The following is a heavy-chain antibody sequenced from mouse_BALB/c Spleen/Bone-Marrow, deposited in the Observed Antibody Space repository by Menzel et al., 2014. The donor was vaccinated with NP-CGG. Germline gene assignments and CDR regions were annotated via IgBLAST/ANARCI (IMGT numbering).Heavy chain of an antibody. CDR3: ASYYYGSSLFAY. CDR1: GFNIQDTY. D-gene: IGHD1-1*01. V-gene: IGHV14-3*02. J-gene: IGHJ3*01. Sequence: EVQLQQSGAELVKPGASVKLSCTASGFNIQDTYLPWVKQRPEQGLEWIGRIDPANGNTKYDRRFQGKAPLPADRSSHAAKRQLSSLTAEAAAYYCGASYYYGSSLFAYWGQGTLLTVSA. CDR2: IDPANGNT.